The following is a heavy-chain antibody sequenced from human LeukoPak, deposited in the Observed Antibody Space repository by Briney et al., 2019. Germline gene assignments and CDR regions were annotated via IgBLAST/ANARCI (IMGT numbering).Heavy chain of an antibody. CDR2: IYHSGST. J-gene: IGHJ4*02. D-gene: IGHD3-10*01. CDR1: GYSISSGYY. V-gene: IGHV4-38-2*01. CDR3: ARVPPGSYYYGSGGYFDY. Sequence: SETLSLTCAVSGYSISSGYYWGWIRQPPGKGLEWIGSIYHSGSTYYNPSLKSRVTISVDTSKNQFSLKLSSVTAADTAVYYCARVPPGSYYYGSGGYFDYWGQGTLVTVSS.